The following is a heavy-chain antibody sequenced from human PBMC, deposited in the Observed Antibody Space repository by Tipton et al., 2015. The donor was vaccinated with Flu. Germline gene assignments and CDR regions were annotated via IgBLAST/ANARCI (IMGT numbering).Heavy chain of an antibody. CDR1: FGSISTYY. Sequence: TLSLTCTVSFGSISTYYWSWIRQAPGKGLEYIGYIDYSERSKYNPSLESRVTISVDTSKNQFSLNVNSVTAADTALYYCARSSGRYDVFGIWGQGSVVTVSS. CDR3: ARSSGRYDVFGI. J-gene: IGHJ3*02. CDR2: IDYSERS. V-gene: IGHV4-59*08. D-gene: IGHD6-19*01.